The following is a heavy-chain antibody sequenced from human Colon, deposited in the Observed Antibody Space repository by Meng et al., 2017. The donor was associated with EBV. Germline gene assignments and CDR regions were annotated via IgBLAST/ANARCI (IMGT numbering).Heavy chain of an antibody. J-gene: IGHJ4*02. CDR2: ISGTGGST. V-gene: IGHV3-23*01. Sequence: GLGGGFGWHGGPLQVSCAAPGFTCSTMSMSWVRQGPGKGLEWVSFISGTGGSTAYADSVKGRFTISRDNSKNTLYLQMDSLRAEDTAVYYCVRDGYNYIPFDYWGQGTLVTVSS. CDR3: VRDGYNYIPFDY. D-gene: IGHD5-24*01. CDR1: GFTCSTMS.